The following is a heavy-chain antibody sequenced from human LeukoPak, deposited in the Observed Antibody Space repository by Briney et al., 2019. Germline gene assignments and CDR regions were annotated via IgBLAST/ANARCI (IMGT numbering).Heavy chain of an antibody. J-gene: IGHJ4*02. CDR3: AXLXXLXYYXSGTNEEEFDY. CDR2: INPNSGGT. V-gene: IGHV1-2*02. CDR1: GYTFTGYY. Sequence: GASVKVSCKASGYTFTGYYMHWVRQAPGQGLEWMGWINPNSGGTNYAQKFQGRVTMTRDTSISTAYMELSRLRSDDTAVYYCAXLXXLXYYXSGTNEEEFDYWGQGTLVTVS. D-gene: IGHD3-10*01.